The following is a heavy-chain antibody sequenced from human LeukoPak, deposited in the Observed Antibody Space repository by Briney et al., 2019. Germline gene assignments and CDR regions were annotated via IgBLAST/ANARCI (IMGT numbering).Heavy chain of an antibody. Sequence: PGESLKISCKGSGYSFSSYWIGWVRQMPGKGLEWMGIIYPGDSDTRYSPSFQGQVTISADKSISTAYLQWSSLKASDTAMYYCARSGPTRGLAAAGTRWFDPWGQGTLVTVSS. CDR2: IYPGDSDT. V-gene: IGHV5-51*01. D-gene: IGHD6-13*01. CDR3: ARSGPTRGLAAAGTRWFDP. J-gene: IGHJ5*02. CDR1: GYSFSSYW.